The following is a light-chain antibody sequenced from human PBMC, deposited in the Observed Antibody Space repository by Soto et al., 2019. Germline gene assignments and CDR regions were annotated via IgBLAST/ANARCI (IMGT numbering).Light chain of an antibody. Sequence: QSVLTQPPSVSGAPGQRVTSSCTGSSSNIGAGYDVHWYQQLPGTAPKLLIYGNSNRPSGVPDRFSGSKSGTSASLAITGLQAEDEADYYCQSYDSSLSGHYVFGTGTKVTVL. CDR3: QSYDSSLSGHYV. CDR2: GNS. V-gene: IGLV1-40*01. J-gene: IGLJ1*01. CDR1: SSNIGAGYD.